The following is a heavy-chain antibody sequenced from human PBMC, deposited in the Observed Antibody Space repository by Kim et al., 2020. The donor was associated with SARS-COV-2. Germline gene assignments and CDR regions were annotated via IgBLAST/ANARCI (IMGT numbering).Heavy chain of an antibody. CDR2: IIPIFGTA. D-gene: IGHD6-19*01. Sequence: SVKVSCKASGGTFSSYAISWVRQAPGQGLEWMGGIIPIFGTANYAQKFRGRVTITADESTSTAYMELSSLRSEDTAVYYCAKSGYSSGWYSADYWGQGTLVTVSS. CDR1: GGTFSSYA. CDR3: AKSGYSSGWYSADY. J-gene: IGHJ4*02. V-gene: IGHV1-69*13.